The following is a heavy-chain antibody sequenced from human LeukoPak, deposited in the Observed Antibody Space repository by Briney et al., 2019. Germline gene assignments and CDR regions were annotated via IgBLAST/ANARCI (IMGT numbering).Heavy chain of an antibody. CDR3: AREWGSSWYYYYYGMDV. J-gene: IGHJ6*02. CDR2: IYSGGST. D-gene: IGHD6-13*01. V-gene: IGHV3-53*04. Sequence: GGSLRLSCAASGFTVSSNYMSWVRQAPGKGLEWVSVIYSGGSTYYADSVKGRFTISRHNSKNTLYLQMNSLRAEDTAVYYCAREWGSSWYYYYYGMDVWGQGTTVTVSS. CDR1: GFTVSSNY.